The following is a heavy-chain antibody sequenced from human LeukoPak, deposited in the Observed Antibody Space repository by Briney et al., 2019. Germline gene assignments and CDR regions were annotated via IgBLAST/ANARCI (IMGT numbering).Heavy chain of an antibody. CDR1: GYTFTSYG. CDR3: ARNPGTQAQFVVQGVIIPFDP. CDR2: ICVYNSKT. D-gene: IGHD3-10*01. V-gene: IGHV1-18*04. J-gene: IGHJ5*02. Sequence: ASVKVSRKASGYTFTSYGSSRVGQAPAPGKEWMGLICVYNSKTNYVQKLQGRVTMTTDTATSTAYMELRSLRSDDTAVYYCARNPGTQAQFVVQGVIIPFDPLREGTLVTV.